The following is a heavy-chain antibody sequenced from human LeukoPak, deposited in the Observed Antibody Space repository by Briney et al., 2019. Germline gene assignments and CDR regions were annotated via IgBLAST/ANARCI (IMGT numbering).Heavy chain of an antibody. J-gene: IGHJ6*02. CDR3: ARAYPPLTTPYYYYYGMDV. D-gene: IGHD4-11*01. CDR2: INTNTGNP. CDR1: GYTFTSYA. V-gene: IGHV7-4-1*02. Sequence: GASVKVSCKASGYTFTSYAMNWVRQAPGQGLEWRGWINTNTGNPTYAQGFTGRFVFSLDTSVSTAYLQISSLKAEDTAVYYCARAYPPLTTPYYYYYGMDVWGQGTTVTVSS.